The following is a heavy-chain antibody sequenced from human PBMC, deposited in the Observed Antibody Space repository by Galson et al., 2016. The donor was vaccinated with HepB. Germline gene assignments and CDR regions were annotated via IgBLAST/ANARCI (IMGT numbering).Heavy chain of an antibody. Sequence: SLRLSCAASGSTFSSYAMSWVRQAPGKGLEWVSAISGNGDSIYYADSVRGRFTISRDNSKNTLFLQINSLRAEDTAVFYCAKDVHYDFWSALHNYFEYVGQGTLVTVSS. D-gene: IGHD3-3*01. CDR1: GSTFSSYA. CDR3: AKDVHYDFWSALHNYFEY. J-gene: IGHJ4*02. CDR2: ISGNGDSI. V-gene: IGHV3-23*01.